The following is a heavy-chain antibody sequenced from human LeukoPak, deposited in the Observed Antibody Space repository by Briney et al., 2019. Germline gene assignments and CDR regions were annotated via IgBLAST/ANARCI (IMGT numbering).Heavy chain of an antibody. V-gene: IGHV4-61*02. J-gene: IGHJ6*03. CDR3: ARDYYYYDSSGYYPVYYYYMDV. Sequence: PSETLSLTCTVSGYSISSGYYWGWIRQPAGKGLEWIGRIYTSGSTNYNPSLKSRVTISVDTSKNQFSLKLSSVTAADTAVYYCARDYYYYDSSGYYPVYYYYMDVWGKGTTVTISS. D-gene: IGHD3-22*01. CDR1: GYSISSGYY. CDR2: IYTSGST.